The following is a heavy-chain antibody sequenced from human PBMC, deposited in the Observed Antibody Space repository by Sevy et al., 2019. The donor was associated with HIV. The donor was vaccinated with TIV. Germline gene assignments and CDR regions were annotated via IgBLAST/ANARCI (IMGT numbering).Heavy chain of an antibody. D-gene: IGHD5-18*01. CDR1: GGTFSSYA. V-gene: IGHV1-69*13. CDR2: IIPIFGTT. CDR3: AIGSDTAMVNGY. J-gene: IGHJ4*02. Sequence: ASVKVSCKASGGTFSSYAISWVRQAPGQGLEWMGGIIPIFGTTNYAQKFQGRVTITADESTSTAYMELSSLRSEDTAVYYCAIGSDTAMVNGYWGQGTLVTVSS.